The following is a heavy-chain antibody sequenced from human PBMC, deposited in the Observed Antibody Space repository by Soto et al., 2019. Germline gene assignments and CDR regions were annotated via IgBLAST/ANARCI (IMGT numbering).Heavy chain of an antibody. Sequence: QVQLQESSPGVVKPSDTLSVTCTVSGGSVSSRSHFWSWIRQPPGGGLQWLGYIYYTGNTNYSPSLKSRATLSVDTSRNQFSLRLTSVTAADTAIYYCARYDAESGSNKLDPWGQGTLVTVSS. V-gene: IGHV4-61*01. CDR3: ARYDAESGSNKLDP. CDR1: GGSVSSRSHF. CDR2: IYYTGNT. D-gene: IGHD5-12*01. J-gene: IGHJ5*02.